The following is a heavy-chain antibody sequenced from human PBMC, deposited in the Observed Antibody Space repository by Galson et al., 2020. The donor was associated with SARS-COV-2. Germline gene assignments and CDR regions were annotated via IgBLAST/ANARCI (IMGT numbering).Heavy chain of an antibody. V-gene: IGHV3-30*18. CDR3: AKSLWFGEILSPFDY. CDR2: ISDDGTNT. D-gene: IGHD3-10*01. Sequence: GESLKISCAASGFTFSNFAMHWVLQAPGKGLEWVAVISDDGTNTYYRDSVKGRFSISRDNSKNTLYLQMNSLRVEDTAVYHCAKSLWFGEILSPFDYWGQGAQATASS. J-gene: IGHJ4*02. CDR1: GFTFSNFA.